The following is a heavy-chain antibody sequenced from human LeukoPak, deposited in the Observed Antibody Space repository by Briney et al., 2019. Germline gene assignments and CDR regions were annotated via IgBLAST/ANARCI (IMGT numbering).Heavy chain of an antibody. D-gene: IGHD2-2*01. Sequence: ASVKVSCKASGYTFTGYYMHWVRQAPGQGLEWMGWINRNSGGTNYAQKFQGRVAMTRDTSISTAYMELSRLRSDDTAVYYCARDGSVVVPAAHPYNWFDPWGQGTLVTVSS. CDR2: INRNSGGT. J-gene: IGHJ5*02. V-gene: IGHV1-2*02. CDR1: GYTFTGYY. CDR3: ARDGSVVVPAAHPYNWFDP.